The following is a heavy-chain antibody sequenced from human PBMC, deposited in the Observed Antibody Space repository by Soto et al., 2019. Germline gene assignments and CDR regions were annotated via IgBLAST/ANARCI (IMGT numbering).Heavy chain of an antibody. CDR1: GFTFSSYA. J-gene: IGHJ4*02. CDR2: ISGSGGST. Sequence: GGSLRLSCAASGFTFSSYAMSWVRQAPGKGLEWVSAISGSGGSTYYADSVKGRFTISRDNSKNTLYLQMNSLRAEDTAVYYCVKGGDYAPLRDYFDYWGQGTLVTVSS. CDR3: VKGGDYAPLRDYFDY. V-gene: IGHV3-23*01. D-gene: IGHD4-17*01.